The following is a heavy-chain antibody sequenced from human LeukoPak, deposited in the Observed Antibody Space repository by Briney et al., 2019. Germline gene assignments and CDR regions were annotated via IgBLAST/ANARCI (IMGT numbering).Heavy chain of an antibody. Sequence: GRSLRLSCAASGFTFSSYAMHWVRQAPGKGLEWVAVISYDGSNKYYADSVKGRFTISRDNSKNTLYLQMNSLRAEDTAVYYCASERWVAGPFDYWGQGTLVTVSS. CDR1: GFTFSSYA. J-gene: IGHJ4*02. V-gene: IGHV3-30-3*01. CDR2: ISYDGSNK. D-gene: IGHD6-19*01. CDR3: ASERWVAGPFDY.